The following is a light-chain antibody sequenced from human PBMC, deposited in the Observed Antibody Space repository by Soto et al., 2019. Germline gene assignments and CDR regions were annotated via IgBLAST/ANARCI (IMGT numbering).Light chain of an antibody. CDR2: DVS. CDR3: SSRTRSGAHVL. V-gene: IGLV2-14*01. CDR1: SSDVGGYNY. J-gene: IGLJ2*01. Sequence: QSALTQPASVSGSPGQSITISCTGTSSDVGGYNYVSWYQQHPGKAPQLMIYDVSNRPSGVSNRFSGSKSGNTASLTISGLQAEDEADYYCSSRTRSGAHVLFGGGTKLTVL.